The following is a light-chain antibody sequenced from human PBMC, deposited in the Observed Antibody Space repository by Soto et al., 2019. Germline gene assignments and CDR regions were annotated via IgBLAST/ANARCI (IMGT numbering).Light chain of an antibody. CDR2: GAS. V-gene: IGKV3-20*01. J-gene: IGKJ3*01. CDR3: QQYGSSPLIT. CDR1: QSVSSSY. Sequence: EIVLTQSPGTLSLSPGERATLSCRASQSVSSSYLAWYQQKPGQAPRLLIYGASSRATGILDRFSGSGSGTDFTLTISRLEPEDFAVYYCQQYGSSPLITFGPGTKVDIK.